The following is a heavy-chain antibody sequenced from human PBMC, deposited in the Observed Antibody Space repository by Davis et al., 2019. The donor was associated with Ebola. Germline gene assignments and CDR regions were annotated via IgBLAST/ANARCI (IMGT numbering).Heavy chain of an antibody. Sequence: ASVKVSCKASGYTFTGYYLHWVRQAPGQGLEWMGWINPNSGGTNYAQKFQGRVTMTRDTSISTAYMELSRLRSDDTAVYYCARLGLTVYYYYMDVWGKGTTVTVSS. D-gene: IGHD4/OR15-4a*01. CDR1: GYTFTGYY. CDR2: INPNSGGT. J-gene: IGHJ6*03. V-gene: IGHV1-2*02. CDR3: ARLGLTVYYYYMDV.